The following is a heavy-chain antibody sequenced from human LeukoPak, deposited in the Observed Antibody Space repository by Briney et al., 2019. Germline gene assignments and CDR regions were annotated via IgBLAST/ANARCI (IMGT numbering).Heavy chain of an antibody. V-gene: IGHV3-23*01. CDR1: GFTFSSYA. J-gene: IGHJ3*02. D-gene: IGHD3-22*01. Sequence: PGGSLRLSCAASGFTFSSYAMSWVRQAPGKGLEWVSAISGSGGSTYYADSVKGRFTISRDNSKNTLYLQMNSLRAEDTAVYYCAKDRYYYDSSGYYLNAFDIWGQGTMVTVSS. CDR2: ISGSGGST. CDR3: AKDRYYYDSSGYYLNAFDI.